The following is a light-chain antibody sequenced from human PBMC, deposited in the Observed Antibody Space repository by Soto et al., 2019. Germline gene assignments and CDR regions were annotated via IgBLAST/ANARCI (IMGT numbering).Light chain of an antibody. CDR2: GVS. CDR1: QSVRSTY. Sequence: EIVMTQSPVTLSVSPGERATLSCRASQSVRSTYLAWYQQKPGQAPRLLIFGVSNRAAGIPARFSGSGSGTEFTLTISSLQSEDSAVYYCQQYRSSSPGLTFGGGTKVDIK. J-gene: IGKJ4*01. CDR3: QQYRSSSPGLT. V-gene: IGKV3-15*01.